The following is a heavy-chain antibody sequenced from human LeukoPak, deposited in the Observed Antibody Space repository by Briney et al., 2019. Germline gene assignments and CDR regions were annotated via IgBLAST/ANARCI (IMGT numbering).Heavy chain of an antibody. CDR1: GYTFTGYY. CDR2: ISAYNGNT. V-gene: IGHV1-18*04. D-gene: IGHD3-22*01. Sequence: ASVKVSCKPSGYTFTGYYMHWVRQAPGQGLEWMGWISAYNGNTNYAQKLQGRVTMTTDTSTSTAYMELRSLRSDDTAVYYCARGATYYDSSGYYPPAEYFQHWGQGTLVTVSS. CDR3: ARGATYYDSSGYYPPAEYFQH. J-gene: IGHJ1*01.